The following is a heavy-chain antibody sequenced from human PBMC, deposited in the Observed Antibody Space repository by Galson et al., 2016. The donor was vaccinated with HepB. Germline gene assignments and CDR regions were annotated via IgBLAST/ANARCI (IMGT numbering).Heavy chain of an antibody. CDR2: ISYDGSNK. V-gene: IGHV3-30*19. J-gene: IGHJ6*02. CDR3: ARDYYGNSNFATGMDV. CDR1: GFTFSTYG. Sequence: SLRLSCAASGFTFSTYGMHWVRQGPGKGLEWVAMISYDGSNKYHADSVKGRFTISRDNFKNTLYLQMNSLRHEDTAVYYCARDYYGNSNFATGMDVWGQGTTVTVAS. D-gene: IGHD2-15*01.